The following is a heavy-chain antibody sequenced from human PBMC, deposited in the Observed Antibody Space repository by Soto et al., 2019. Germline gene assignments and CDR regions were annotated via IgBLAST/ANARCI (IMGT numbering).Heavy chain of an antibody. CDR1: GFTFSDYY. D-gene: IGHD2-15*01. CDR2: IKSKTDGGTT. J-gene: IGHJ5*02. Sequence: GGSLRLSCAGSGFTFSDYYMSWIRHPPGKGQEWVGRIKSKTDGGTTDYAAPVKGRFTISRDDSKNTLSLQMSSLKIEDTAVYYCTSVRGYCNGGSCFVSWGQGALVTVSS. V-gene: IGHV3-15*01. CDR3: TSVRGYCNGGSCFVS.